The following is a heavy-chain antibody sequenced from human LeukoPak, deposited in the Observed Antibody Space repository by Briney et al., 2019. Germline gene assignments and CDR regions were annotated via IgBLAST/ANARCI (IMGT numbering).Heavy chain of an antibody. V-gene: IGHV3-21*01. J-gene: IGHJ4*02. CDR3: ARVGYGDFLDY. Sequence: GGSLRLSCAASGFTFSSYSMNWVRKAPGKGLEWVSSISSSSSYIYYADSVKGRFTISRDNAKDSLYLQMNSLRAEDTAVYYCARVGYGDFLDYWGQGTLVTVSS. D-gene: IGHD4-17*01. CDR2: ISSSSSYI. CDR1: GFTFSSYS.